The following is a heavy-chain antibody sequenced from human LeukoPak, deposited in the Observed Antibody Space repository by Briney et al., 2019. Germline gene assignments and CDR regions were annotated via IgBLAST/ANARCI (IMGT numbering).Heavy chain of an antibody. V-gene: IGHV3-21*01. CDR3: ASDRLLPYSRSSSSENY. CDR1: GFTFSSYS. D-gene: IGHD6-6*01. CDR2: ISSSSSYI. J-gene: IGHJ4*02. Sequence: PGGSLRLSCAASGFTFSSYSMNWVRQAPGKGLEWVSSISSSSSYIYYADSVKGRFTISRDNAKNSLYLQMNSLRAEDTAVYYCASDRLLPYSRSSSSENYWGQGTLVTVSS.